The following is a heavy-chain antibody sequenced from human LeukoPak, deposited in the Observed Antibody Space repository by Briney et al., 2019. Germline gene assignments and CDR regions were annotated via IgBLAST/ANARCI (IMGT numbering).Heavy chain of an antibody. J-gene: IGHJ4*02. D-gene: IGHD3-22*01. CDR3: ARRIGYVDY. Sequence: GGSLRLSCAASGFTFSSYGMTWVRRAPGKGLEWVSAITTTGTTYYADSVKGRFTISRDNSKNTLYLQMNTLRAEDTAIYYCARRIGYVDYWGQGTLVTVSS. V-gene: IGHV3-23*01. CDR1: GFTFSSYG. CDR2: ITTTGTT.